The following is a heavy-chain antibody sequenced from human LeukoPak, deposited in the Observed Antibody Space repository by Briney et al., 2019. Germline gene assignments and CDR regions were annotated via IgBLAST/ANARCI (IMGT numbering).Heavy chain of an antibody. CDR2: INHSGSA. D-gene: IGHD3-10*01. J-gene: IGHJ5*02. CDR1: GGSFSDYY. Sequence: SETLSLTCVVYGGSFSDYYWSWVRQPPGKGLEWIGEINHSGSAKYNPSLKSRVTMSIHTSNNQFSLKLSSVTAAATAVYYCAISPMVRGVYNWFDPRGQRTLVTVSS. V-gene: IGHV4-34*01. CDR3: AISPMVRGVYNWFDP.